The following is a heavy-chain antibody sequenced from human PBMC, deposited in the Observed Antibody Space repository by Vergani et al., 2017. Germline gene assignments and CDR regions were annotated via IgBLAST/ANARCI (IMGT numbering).Heavy chain of an antibody. CDR1: GHTFTGYY. Sequence: QVQLVQSGAEVKKPGASVKVSCKASGHTFTGYYMHWVRQAPGQGLEWMGWINPNSGGTNYAQKFQGRVTMTRDTSISTAYMELSRLRSDDTAVYYCARELPRRPSGSGSYYKGGRFDPWGQGTLVTVSS. CDR2: INPNSGGT. CDR3: ARELPRRPSGSGSYYKGGRFDP. D-gene: IGHD3-10*01. J-gene: IGHJ5*02. V-gene: IGHV1-2*02.